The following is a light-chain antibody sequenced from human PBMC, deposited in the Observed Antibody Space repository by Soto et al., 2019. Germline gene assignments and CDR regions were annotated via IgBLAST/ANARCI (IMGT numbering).Light chain of an antibody. CDR1: SSYVGGYNY. J-gene: IGLJ1*01. CDR3: CSYAGSYTLYV. CDR2: DVS. V-gene: IGLV2-11*01. Sequence: QSALSQPRSVSWSPGQSVTISCTGTSSYVGGYNYVSWYQQHPGKAPKLMIYDVSKRPSGVPDRFSGSKSGNTASLTISGLQAEDEADYYCCSYAGSYTLYVFGTGTKLTVL.